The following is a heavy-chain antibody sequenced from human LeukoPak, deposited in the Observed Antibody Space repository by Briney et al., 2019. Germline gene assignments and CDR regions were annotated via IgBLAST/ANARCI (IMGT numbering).Heavy chain of an antibody. V-gene: IGHV4-39*07. CDR2: IYYSGST. J-gene: IGHJ5*02. Sequence: IPSETLSLTCTVSGGSISSSSYYWGWIRQPPGKGLEWIGSIYYSGSTYYNPSLKSRVTISVDTSKNQFSLKLSSVTAADTAVYYCARGGSGYALNWFDPWGQGTLVTVSS. CDR1: GGSISSSSYY. CDR3: ARGGSGYALNWFDP. D-gene: IGHD5-12*01.